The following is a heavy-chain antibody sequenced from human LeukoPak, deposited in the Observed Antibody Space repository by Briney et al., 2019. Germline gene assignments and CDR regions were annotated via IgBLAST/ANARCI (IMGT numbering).Heavy chain of an antibody. CDR2: INSDGSST. Sequence: GGSLRHSCAVSGFTLCNLLVHSVRQAPGKGLVWVSRINSDGSSTSYADSVKGRFTISRDNAKNTLYLQMNSLRAEDTAVYYCARDGWLDYSGQGTLVTVSS. V-gene: IGHV3-74*01. J-gene: IGHJ4*02. D-gene: IGHD2-15*01. CDR1: GFTLCNLL. CDR3: ARDGWLDY.